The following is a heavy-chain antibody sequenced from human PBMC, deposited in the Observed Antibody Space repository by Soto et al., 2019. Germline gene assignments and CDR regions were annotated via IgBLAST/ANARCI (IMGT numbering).Heavy chain of an antibody. CDR3: ARYRREAVAGYTLDN. CDR1: GGSVNGYY. Sequence: SETLSLTCAVYGGSVNGYYWTWIRQPPGKGLEWIGDVYNSGSTNYNPSLKSRVTISEDTSKSQFSLKVNSMTAADTAVYYCARYRREAVAGYTLDNWGQGILVTVS. D-gene: IGHD6-13*01. CDR2: VYNSGST. J-gene: IGHJ4*02. V-gene: IGHV4-34*10.